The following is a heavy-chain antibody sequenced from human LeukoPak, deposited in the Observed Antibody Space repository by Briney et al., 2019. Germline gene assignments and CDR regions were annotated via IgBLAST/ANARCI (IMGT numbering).Heavy chain of an antibody. CDR1: GGSISSYY. V-gene: IGHV4-59*01. CDR3: ARETSQKGAHYMDV. J-gene: IGHJ6*03. CDR2: IYYSGYT. Sequence: PSETLSLTCTVSGGSISSYYWSWNRQPPGKGLKWIGNIYYSGYTTYSPSLRSRVTISVDTSKNQFSLKLSSVTAADTAVYYCARETSQKGAHYMDVWGKGTTITISS. D-gene: IGHD3-16*01.